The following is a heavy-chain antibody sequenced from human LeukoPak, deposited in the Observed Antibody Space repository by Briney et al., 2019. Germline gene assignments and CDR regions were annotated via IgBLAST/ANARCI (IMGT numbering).Heavy chain of an antibody. CDR1: GGSISSYY. J-gene: IGHJ4*02. D-gene: IGHD2/OR15-2a*01. CDR2: IYYSGST. V-gene: IGHV4-59*08. Sequence: SETLSLTCTVSGGSISSYYWSWIRQPPGKGLEWIGYIYYSGSTNYNPSLKSRVTISVDTSKNQFSLKLSSVTAADTAVYYCARHPTEYYFDYRGQGTLVTVSS. CDR3: ARHPTEYYFDY.